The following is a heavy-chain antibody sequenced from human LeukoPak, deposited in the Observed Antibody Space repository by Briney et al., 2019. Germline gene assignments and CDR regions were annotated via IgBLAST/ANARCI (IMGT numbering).Heavy chain of an antibody. CDR3: ARGRSLFGELGY. Sequence: GGSLRLSCAASGFTFGNYAMSWVRQASGKGLEWVANIKQDGSEKYYVDSVKGRFTISRDNAKNSLYLQMNSLRAEDTAVYYCARGRSLFGELGYWGQGTLVTVSS. J-gene: IGHJ4*02. D-gene: IGHD3-10*01. CDR1: GFTFGNYA. CDR2: IKQDGSEK. V-gene: IGHV3-7*05.